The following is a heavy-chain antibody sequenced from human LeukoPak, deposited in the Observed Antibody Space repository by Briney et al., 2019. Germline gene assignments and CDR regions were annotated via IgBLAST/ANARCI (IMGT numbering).Heavy chain of an antibody. Sequence: ALVKVSCKASGYTFTSYYMHWVRQAPGQGLEWMGIINPSGGSTSYAQKFQGRVTMTRDTSTSTVYMELSSLRSEDTAVYYCARGYSNPSHYYYYYMDVWGKGTTVTVSS. V-gene: IGHV1-46*01. D-gene: IGHD4-11*01. CDR3: ARGYSNPSHYYYYYMDV. J-gene: IGHJ6*03. CDR2: INPSGGST. CDR1: GYTFTSYY.